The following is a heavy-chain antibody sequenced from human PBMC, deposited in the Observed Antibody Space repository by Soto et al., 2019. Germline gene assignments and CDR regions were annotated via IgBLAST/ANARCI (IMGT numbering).Heavy chain of an antibody. J-gene: IGHJ6*02. CDR3: ASPHYYYYGMDV. V-gene: IGHV3-21*01. CDR1: GFTFSSYS. Sequence: GGSLRLSCAASGFTFSSYSMNWVRQAPGKGLEWVSSISSSSSCIYYAYSVKGRFTISRDNAKNSLYLQMNSLRAEDTAVYYCASPHYYYYGMDVWGQGTTVTV. CDR2: ISSSSSCI.